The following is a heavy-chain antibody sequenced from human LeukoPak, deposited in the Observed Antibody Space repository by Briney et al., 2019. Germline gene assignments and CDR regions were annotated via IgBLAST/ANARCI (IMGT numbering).Heavy chain of an antibody. J-gene: IGHJ4*02. V-gene: IGHV3-9*03. Sequence: PGRSLRLSCAASGFTFDDYAMHWVRQAPGKGLEWVSGISWNSGSIGYADSVKGRFTISRDNAKNSLYLQMNSLRAEDMALYYCAKVSSSSALGYFDYWGQRTLVTVSS. CDR3: AKVSSSSALGYFDY. CDR1: GFTFDDYA. CDR2: ISWNSGSI. D-gene: IGHD6-6*01.